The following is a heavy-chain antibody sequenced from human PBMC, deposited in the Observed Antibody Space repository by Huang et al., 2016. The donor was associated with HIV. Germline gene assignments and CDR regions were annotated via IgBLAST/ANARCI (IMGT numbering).Heavy chain of an antibody. CDR1: GGSIRSSDYH. CDR3: ARHREGPVAYYSGWGSHLNYMDV. CDR2: IYFKGSP. J-gene: IGHJ6*03. D-gene: IGHD3-10*01. Sequence: QLLLQESGPGLVKPSEDLALTCAVSGGSIRSSDYHWGWIRQPPGKGLGWTVSIYFKGSPPYSQSPKSQVTSAVDTSKHLLFLNLTAMTAADTAVYYGARHREGPVAYYSGWGSHLNYMDVWGRGRTVVVSS. V-gene: IGHV4-39*01.